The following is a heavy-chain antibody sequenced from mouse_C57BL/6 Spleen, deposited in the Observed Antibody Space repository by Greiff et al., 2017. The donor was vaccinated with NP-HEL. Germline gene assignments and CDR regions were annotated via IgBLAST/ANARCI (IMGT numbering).Heavy chain of an antibody. CDR3: ARYYYSYFDY. J-gene: IGHJ2*01. CDR2: IYPGDGDT. CDR1: GYAFSSSW. D-gene: IGHD1-1*01. V-gene: IGHV1-82*01. Sequence: QVQLQQSGPELVKPGASVKISCKASGYAFSSSWMNWVKQRPGKGLEWIGRIYPGDGDTNYNGKFKGKATLTADKSSSTAYMQLSSLTSEDSAVYFCARYYYSYFDYWGQGTTLTVSS.